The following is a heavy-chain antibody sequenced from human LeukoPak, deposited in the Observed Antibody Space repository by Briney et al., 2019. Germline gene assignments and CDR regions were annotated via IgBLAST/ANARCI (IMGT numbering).Heavy chain of an antibody. CDR1: GFTFSSYG. CDR2: ISYDGSNK. J-gene: IGHJ6*03. CDR3: ARDKGGPRLVDYMDV. V-gene: IGHV3-30*03. D-gene: IGHD3-9*01. Sequence: PGGSLRLSCAASGFTFSSYGMHWVRQAPGKGLEWVAVISYDGSNKYYADSVKGRFTISRDNAKNSLYLQMNSLRAEDTAVYYCARDKGGPRLVDYMDVWGKGTTVTVSS.